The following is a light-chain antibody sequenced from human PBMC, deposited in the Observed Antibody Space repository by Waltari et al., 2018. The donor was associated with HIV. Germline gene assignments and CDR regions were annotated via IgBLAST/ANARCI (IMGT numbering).Light chain of an antibody. CDR1: QDISDY. V-gene: IGKV1-33*01. CDR2: DAS. J-gene: IGKJ4*01. CDR3: QQYDSLLT. Sequence: DIQMTQSPSSLSASVGDRVTITYQASQDISDYLNWYQQKPGKAPKLLIYDASNLETGVPSRFSGTGSGTDFTFTISSLQPEDIATYYCQQYDSLLTFGGGTKVEIK.